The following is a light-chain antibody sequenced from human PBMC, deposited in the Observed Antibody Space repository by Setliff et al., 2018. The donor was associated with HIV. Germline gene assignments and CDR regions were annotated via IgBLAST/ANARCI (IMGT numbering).Light chain of an antibody. V-gene: IGLV1-44*01. CDR3: CSYTSSTPLYV. CDR2: SDN. J-gene: IGLJ1*01. CDR1: SSNIGANT. Sequence: QSALTQTPSASGTPGQGVTISCSGGSSNIGANTVNWYQQLPGTAPKLLMYSDNQRPSGVPDRFPGSKSGTSASLAISGLQSEDEADYYCCSYTSSTPLYVFGTGTKVTVL.